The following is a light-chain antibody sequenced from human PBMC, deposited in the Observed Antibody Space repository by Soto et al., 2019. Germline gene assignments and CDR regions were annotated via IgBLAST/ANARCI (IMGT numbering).Light chain of an antibody. CDR3: QQYGSSPYT. Sequence: EIVLTQSPATLSLSPGERATLSCGASQSVSSSYLAWYQHKPGLAPRLLINDASSRATDIPDRFRGSGTGTDFTLTSSRLEPEDFAVYYWQQYGSSPYTFSQRTKLEIK. V-gene: IGKV3D-20*01. CDR2: DAS. J-gene: IGKJ2*01. CDR1: QSVSSSY.